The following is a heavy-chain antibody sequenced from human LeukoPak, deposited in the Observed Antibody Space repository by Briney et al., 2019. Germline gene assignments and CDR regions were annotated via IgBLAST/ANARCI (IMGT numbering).Heavy chain of an antibody. Sequence: SQTLSLTCTVSGGSVSSGNYYWTWIRQHPGKGLEWIGYIYYSGSTYYNPSLESRVAISADRSKNQFSLRLSSVTAEDTAVYYCARGHCSTATCYTAYFDYWGQGTLLTVSS. CDR1: GGSVSSGNYY. J-gene: IGHJ4*02. V-gene: IGHV4-31*03. CDR3: ARGHCSTATCYTAYFDY. CDR2: IYYSGST. D-gene: IGHD2-2*01.